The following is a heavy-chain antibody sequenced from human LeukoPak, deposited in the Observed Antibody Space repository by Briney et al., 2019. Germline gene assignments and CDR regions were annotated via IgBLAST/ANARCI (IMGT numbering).Heavy chain of an antibody. Sequence: ASVKVSCKASGFTFTSSAVRWVRQARGQRLEWKGWIVVGSGNTNYAQKFQERVTITRDMSTSTAYMELSSLRSEDTAVYYCAAANVVYYDSSGYYDYWGQGTLVTVSS. D-gene: IGHD3-22*01. CDR2: IVVGSGNT. V-gene: IGHV1-58*01. J-gene: IGHJ4*02. CDR3: AAANVVYYDSSGYYDY. CDR1: GFTFTSSA.